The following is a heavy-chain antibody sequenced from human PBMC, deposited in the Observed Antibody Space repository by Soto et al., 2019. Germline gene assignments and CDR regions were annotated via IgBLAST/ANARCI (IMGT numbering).Heavy chain of an antibody. Sequence: QLQLQESGPGLVKPSETLSLSCTVSGGSITSSFYWGWIRQPPGKGLEWIGSIYGTGNTYYNPSLKGRATISAATSKNQFSLNLISVTAADTAVYYCRSSSRYSTDVWGQGATVTVSS. V-gene: IGHV4-39*01. J-gene: IGHJ6*02. D-gene: IGHD6-13*01. CDR3: RSSSRYSTDV. CDR2: IYGTGNT. CDR1: GGSITSSFY.